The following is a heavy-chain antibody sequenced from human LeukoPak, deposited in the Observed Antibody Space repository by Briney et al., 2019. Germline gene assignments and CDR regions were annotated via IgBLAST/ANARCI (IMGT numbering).Heavy chain of an antibody. CDR3: ARLGRPGIVLMVYATPFDY. Sequence: ASVKVSCKASGGTFSSYAISWVRQAPGQGLEWMGGIIPIFGTANYAQKFQGRVTITTDESTSTAYMELSSLRSEDTAVYYCARLGRPGIVLMVYATPFDYWGQGTLVTVSS. CDR2: IIPIFGTA. J-gene: IGHJ4*02. V-gene: IGHV1-69*05. CDR1: GGTFSSYA. D-gene: IGHD2-8*01.